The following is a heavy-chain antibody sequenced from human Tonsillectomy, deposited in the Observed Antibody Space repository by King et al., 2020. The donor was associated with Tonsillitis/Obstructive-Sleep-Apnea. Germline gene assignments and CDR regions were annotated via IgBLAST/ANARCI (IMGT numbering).Heavy chain of an antibody. D-gene: IGHD2-2*01. V-gene: IGHV3-9*01. CDR3: AKVKSPYCSSTSCYGGYYYMDV. Sequence: DVQLVESGGGLVQPGRSLRLSCAASGFTFDDYAMHWVRQAPGKGLEWVSGISWNSGSIGYADSVKGRFTISRDNAKNSLYLQMNSLRAEDTALYYCAKVKSPYCSSTSCYGGYYYMDVWGKGTTVTVSS. CDR2: ISWNSGSI. J-gene: IGHJ6*03. CDR1: GFTFDDYA.